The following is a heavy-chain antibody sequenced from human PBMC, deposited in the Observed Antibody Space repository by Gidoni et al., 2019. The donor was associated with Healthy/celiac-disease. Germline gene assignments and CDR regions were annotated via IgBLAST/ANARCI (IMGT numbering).Heavy chain of an antibody. J-gene: IGHJ4*02. Sequence: QLQLQESRPGLVKPSETLSLTCTVSGGSISSSSSYWGWIRQPPGKGLEWIGSIYYSGSTYYNPSLKSRVTISVDTSKNQFSLKLSSVTAADTAVYYCATLSSGWYFFDYWGQGTLVTVSS. CDR2: IYYSGST. V-gene: IGHV4-39*01. D-gene: IGHD6-19*01. CDR3: ATLSSGWYFFDY. CDR1: GGSISSSSSY.